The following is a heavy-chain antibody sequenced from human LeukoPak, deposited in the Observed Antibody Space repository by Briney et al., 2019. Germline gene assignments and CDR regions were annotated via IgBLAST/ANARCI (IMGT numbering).Heavy chain of an antibody. CDR2: ISGSGGST. CDR1: GFTFSSYA. Sequence: PGGSLRLSCVASGFTFSSYAMSWVRQAPGKGLEWVSGISGSGGSTYYADSVKGRFTISRDNSKNTLFLQMNSLRAEDTAVYYCAKETYSSGWYPYFDYWGQGTLDTVSS. V-gene: IGHV3-23*01. D-gene: IGHD6-19*01. CDR3: AKETYSSGWYPYFDY. J-gene: IGHJ4*02.